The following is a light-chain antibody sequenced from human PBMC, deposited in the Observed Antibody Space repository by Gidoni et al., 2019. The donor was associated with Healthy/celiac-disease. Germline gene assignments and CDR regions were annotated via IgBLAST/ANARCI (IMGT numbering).Light chain of an antibody. V-gene: IGLV6-57*01. J-gene: IGLJ3*02. CDR3: QSYDSSNWV. CDR2: EDN. CDR1: SGSIASNY. Sequence: GDTGTISCTRSSGSIASNYVQWYQQRPGSSPTTVIYEDNQRPSGVPDRFSGSIDSSSNSASLTISGLKTEDEADYYCQSYDSSNWVFGGGTKLTVL.